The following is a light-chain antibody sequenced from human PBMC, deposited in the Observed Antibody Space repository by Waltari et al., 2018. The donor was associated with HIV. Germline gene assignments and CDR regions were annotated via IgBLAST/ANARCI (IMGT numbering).Light chain of an antibody. J-gene: IGLJ3*02. CDR2: RNN. CDR3: SAWDSSLSAWV. CDR1: INNFGAQE. Sequence: QAGLPHPPSVSKALSRTPPLTCPGNINNFGAQEAAWLQHHQGHPPKLLSSRNNNRPSGISERFSASRSGNTASLTITGLQPEDEADYYCSAWDSSLSAWVFGGGTKLTVL. V-gene: IGLV10-54*01.